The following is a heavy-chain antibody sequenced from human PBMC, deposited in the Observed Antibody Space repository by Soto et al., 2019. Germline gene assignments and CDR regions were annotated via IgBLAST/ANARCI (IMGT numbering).Heavy chain of an antibody. V-gene: IGHV1-18*01. J-gene: IGHJ6*02. Sequence: GASVKVSCKASGYTFTSYGISCVRQAPGQGLEWMGWISAYNGNTNYAQKLQGRVTMTTDTSTSTAYMELRSLRSDDTAVYYCARDLYPDIRRYYYYGMDVWGQGTTVTVSS. CDR3: ARDLYPDIRRYYYYGMDV. D-gene: IGHD2-2*02. CDR1: GYTFTSYG. CDR2: ISAYNGNT.